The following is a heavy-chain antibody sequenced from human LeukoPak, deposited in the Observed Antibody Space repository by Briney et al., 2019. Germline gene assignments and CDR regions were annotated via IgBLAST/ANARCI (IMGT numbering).Heavy chain of an antibody. Sequence: SETLSLTCTVSGGSISLYYWNWIRQPAGKGLEWIGRIFTSGITNYNPSLKSRVTLSVDTSKSQFSLALSSVTAADTAVYYCAREISGSYYNPLGYMDVWGKGTTVTVAS. CDR2: IFTSGIT. J-gene: IGHJ6*03. CDR3: AREISGSYYNPLGYMDV. V-gene: IGHV4-4*07. D-gene: IGHD3-10*01. CDR1: GGSISLYY.